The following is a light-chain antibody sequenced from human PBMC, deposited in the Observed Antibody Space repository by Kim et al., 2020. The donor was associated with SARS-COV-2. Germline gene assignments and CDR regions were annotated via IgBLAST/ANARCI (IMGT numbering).Light chain of an antibody. V-gene: IGKV1-39*01. J-gene: IGKJ3*01. CDR1: QSISSH. CDR3: QQSYITPFT. CDR2: AAS. Sequence: ASVGDRVTITCRTTQSISSHLNWYHQKPGRAPKLLISAASTLQGGVPSRFSGSGSETDFTLTISSLQPEDFATYFCQQSYITPFTFGPGTKVDIK.